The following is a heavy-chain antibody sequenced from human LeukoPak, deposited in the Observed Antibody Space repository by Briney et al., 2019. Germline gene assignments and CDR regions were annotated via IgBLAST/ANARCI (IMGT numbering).Heavy chain of an antibody. CDR2: ISLSGSTI. Sequence: PGGSLRLSCIGSGFTFSNYEMNWVHQAPGKGLEGVSYISLSGSTIYYADSVRGRFTISRDNTKNSLYLQMNSLRAEDTAVYFCARDGRQWEQRHFDYWGQGTLVTVSS. J-gene: IGHJ4*02. V-gene: IGHV3-48*03. CDR1: GFTFSNYE. D-gene: IGHD1-26*01. CDR3: ARDGRQWEQRHFDY.